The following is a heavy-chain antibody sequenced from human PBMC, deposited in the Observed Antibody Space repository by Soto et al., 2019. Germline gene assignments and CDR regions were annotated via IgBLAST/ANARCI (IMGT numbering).Heavy chain of an antibody. J-gene: IGHJ6*03. Sequence: PGGSLRLSCAASGFTFSTYWMAWVRQAPGKGLEWVSRIKEDGIEKYYVNSVQGRFTISRDNSKKSLYLQMDSLRAEDTAVYYCARRARPDFYYMDVWGKGTTVTVSS. D-gene: IGHD6-6*01. CDR2: IKEDGIEK. CDR1: GFTFSTYW. V-gene: IGHV3-7*05. CDR3: ARRARPDFYYMDV.